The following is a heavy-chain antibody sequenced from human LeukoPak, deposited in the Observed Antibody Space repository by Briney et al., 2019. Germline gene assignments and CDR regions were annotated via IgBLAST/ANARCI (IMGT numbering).Heavy chain of an antibody. D-gene: IGHD2-2*01. CDR1: GFTFDDYA. CDR3: AKDIGAHIVVVPAAKGLGNYFDY. Sequence: GGSLRPPCAASGFTFDDYAMHGVRQAPGKGLEWVSGTSWKSGSIDYADSVKGRFTISRHNAKISLYLQMNSLRAEDTALYYCAKDIGAHIVVVPAAKGLGNYFDYWGQGTLVTGSS. V-gene: IGHV3-9*01. CDR2: TSWKSGSI. J-gene: IGHJ4*02.